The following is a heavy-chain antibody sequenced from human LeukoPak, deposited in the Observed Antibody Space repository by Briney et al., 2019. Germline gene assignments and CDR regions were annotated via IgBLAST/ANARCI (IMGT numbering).Heavy chain of an antibody. D-gene: IGHD3-22*01. V-gene: IGHV3-21*01. CDR1: GFTFSSYS. CDR3: ARVTGYYYDSGGYLPNWYFDL. J-gene: IGHJ2*01. CDR2: ISSSSSYI. Sequence: GGSLRLSCAASGFTFSSYSMNWVRQAPGKGLEWVSSISSSSSYIYYADSVKGRFTISRDNAKNSLYLQMNSLRAEDTAVYYCARVTGYYYDSGGYLPNWYFDLWGRGTLVTVSS.